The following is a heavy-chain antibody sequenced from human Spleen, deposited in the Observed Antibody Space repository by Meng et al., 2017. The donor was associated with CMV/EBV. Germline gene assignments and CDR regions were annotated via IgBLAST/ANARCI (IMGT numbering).Heavy chain of an antibody. Sequence: GESLKISCAASGFTVSSNYMSWVRQAPGKGLEWVSSISARGSYIFYADSVKGRFTISRDNAKNSLYLQMNSLTAEDTAVYYCARDDGYYFGSETYKAPFDYWGQGTLVTVSS. CDR2: ISARGSYI. CDR3: ARDDGYYFGSETYKAPFDY. D-gene: IGHD3-10*01. CDR1: GFTVSSNY. J-gene: IGHJ4*02. V-gene: IGHV3-21*01.